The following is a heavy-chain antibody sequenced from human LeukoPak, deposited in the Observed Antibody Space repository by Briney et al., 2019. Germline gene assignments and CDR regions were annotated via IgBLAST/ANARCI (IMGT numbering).Heavy chain of an antibody. V-gene: IGHV4-34*01. CDR3: ARVGYSYVINDWSRTGLGAYPTKYYYHMDV. Sequence: PSETLSLTCAVYVGSFSGYYWSWIRQPPGKGLEWIGEINHSGSTNYNPPLKSRVNKSGDKSKNQFCLKLSYVTAADTAVYFCARVGYSYVINDWSRTGLGAYPTKYYYHMDVWGKGTTVTVSS. CDR1: VGSFSGYY. J-gene: IGHJ6*03. D-gene: IGHD5-18*01. CDR2: INHSGST.